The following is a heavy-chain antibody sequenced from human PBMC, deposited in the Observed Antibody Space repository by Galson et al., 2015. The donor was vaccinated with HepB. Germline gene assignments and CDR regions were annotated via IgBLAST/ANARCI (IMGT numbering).Heavy chain of an antibody. J-gene: IGHJ2*01. V-gene: IGHV3-53*04. CDR3: ARSLLDYGGNSYWYFDL. CDR2: IYSGGST. D-gene: IGHD4-23*01. CDR1: GFTVSSNY. Sequence: SLRLSCAASGFTVSSNYMSWVRQAPGKGLEWVSVIYSGGSTYYADSVKGRFTISRHNSKNTLYLQMNSLRAEDTAVYYCARSLLDYGGNSYWYFDLWGRGTLVTVSS.